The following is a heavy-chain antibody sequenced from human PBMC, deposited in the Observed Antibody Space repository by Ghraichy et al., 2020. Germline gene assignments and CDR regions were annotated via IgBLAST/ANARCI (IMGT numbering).Heavy chain of an antibody. CDR1: GFTLTEYD. J-gene: IGHJ6*02. Sequence: GGSLRLSCAASGFTLTEYDLHWVCQPPGKGLEWVSAIGLAGDTYYAASVKGRFTISRDHTNNSLYLQMHSLRVGDTAVYYCARDKYGMDVWGQGTTITVS. CDR2: IGLAGDT. CDR3: ARDKYGMDV. V-gene: IGHV3-13*01.